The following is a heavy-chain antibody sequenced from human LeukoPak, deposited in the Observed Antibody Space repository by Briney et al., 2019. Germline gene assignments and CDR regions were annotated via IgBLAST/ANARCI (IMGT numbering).Heavy chain of an antibody. J-gene: IGHJ1*01. CDR2: ISGSNGHT. CDR1: GYTFTNYD. V-gene: IGHV1-18*01. Sequence: ASVKVSCKASGYTFTNYDITWVRQAPGQGPEWMGWISGSNGHTNYAQKFQGRVTMTTDTSTSTGYMELRSLRSDDTAVYYCARDDYGDYVSYFQHWGQGTLVIVSS. CDR3: ARDDYGDYVSYFQH. D-gene: IGHD4-17*01.